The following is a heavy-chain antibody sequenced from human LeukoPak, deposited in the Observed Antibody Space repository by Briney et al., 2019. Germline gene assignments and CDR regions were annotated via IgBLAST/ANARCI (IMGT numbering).Heavy chain of an antibody. CDR1: GYTFTSYG. CDR3: AREQYDILTGWSSDY. D-gene: IGHD3-9*01. J-gene: IGHJ4*02. CDR2: ISAYNGNT. V-gene: IGHV1-18*04. Sequence: ASVKVSCKASGYTFTSYGISWVRQAPGQGLEWMGWISAYNGNTNYAQKLQGRVTMTTDTFTSTAYMELRSLRSDDTAVYYCAREQYDILTGWSSDYWGQGTLVTVSP.